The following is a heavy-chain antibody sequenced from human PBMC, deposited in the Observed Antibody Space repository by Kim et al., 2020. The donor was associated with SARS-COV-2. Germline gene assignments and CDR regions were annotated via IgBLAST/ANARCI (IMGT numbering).Heavy chain of an antibody. J-gene: IGHJ6*02. Sequence: DSVKGQFTISSDNSKNTLYLQMNSLRAEDTAVYYCAKVALYSSTFYGMDVWGQGTTVTVSS. D-gene: IGHD6-13*01. CDR3: AKVALYSSTFYGMDV. V-gene: IGHV3-30*02.